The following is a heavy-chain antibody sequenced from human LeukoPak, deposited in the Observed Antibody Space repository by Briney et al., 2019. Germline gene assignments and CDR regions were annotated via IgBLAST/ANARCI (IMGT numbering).Heavy chain of an antibody. CDR3: ASEYSGSYYGNRAFDI. CDR1: GYTFTSYD. D-gene: IGHD1-26*01. Sequence: ASVKVSCKASGYTFTSYDINWVRQATGQGLEWMGWMNPNSGNTGYAQKFQGRVTMTRNTSISTAYMELSSLRSEDTAVYYCASEYSGSYYGNRAFDIWGQGTMVTVSS. V-gene: IGHV1-8*01. CDR2: MNPNSGNT. J-gene: IGHJ3*02.